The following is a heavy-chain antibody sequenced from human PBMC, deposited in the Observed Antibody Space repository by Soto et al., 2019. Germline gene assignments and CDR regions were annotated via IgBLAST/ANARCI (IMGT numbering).Heavy chain of an antibody. V-gene: IGHV1-3*01. J-gene: IGHJ5*02. CDR1: GYTFISYA. CDR3: ARALGLCNWNDP. CDR2: INAGNGNT. Sequence: QVQLVQSGAEVKKPGASVKVSCKASGYTFISYAMHWVRQAPGQRLEWMGWINAGNGNTKYSQKFQGRVTITRDTSASTAYMELSSLRSEDTAVYYCARALGLCNWNDPWGQGTLVTVSS.